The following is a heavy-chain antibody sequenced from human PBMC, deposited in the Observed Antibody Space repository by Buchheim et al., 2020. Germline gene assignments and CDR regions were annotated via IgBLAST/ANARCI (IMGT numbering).Heavy chain of an antibody. CDR3: ATFWSGYRDKTYGMDV. Sequence: QVQLVQSGAEVKKPGASVKVSCKASGYTFTSYDINWVRQATGQGLEWMGWMNPNSGNTGYAQKFQGRVTMTRDTSTSTVYMELSSLRSEDTAVYYCATFWSGYRDKTYGMDVWGQGTT. V-gene: IGHV1-8*01. CDR2: MNPNSGNT. CDR1: GYTFTSYD. J-gene: IGHJ6*02. D-gene: IGHD3-3*01.